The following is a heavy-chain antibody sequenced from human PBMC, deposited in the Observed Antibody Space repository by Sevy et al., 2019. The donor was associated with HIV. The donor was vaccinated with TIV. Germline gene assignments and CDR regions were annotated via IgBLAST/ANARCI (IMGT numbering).Heavy chain of an antibody. CDR3: ARERSGYSYGYFDY. D-gene: IGHD5-18*01. CDR1: GFTFSSYW. J-gene: IGHJ4*02. CDR2: IKQDGSEK. Sequence: GGSLRLSCAASGFTFSSYWMSWVRQAPGKGLEWVVNIKQDGSEKYYVDSVKGRFTISRDNAKNSLYLQMNSLRAEDTAVYYCARERSGYSYGYFDYWGQETLVTVSS. V-gene: IGHV3-7*01.